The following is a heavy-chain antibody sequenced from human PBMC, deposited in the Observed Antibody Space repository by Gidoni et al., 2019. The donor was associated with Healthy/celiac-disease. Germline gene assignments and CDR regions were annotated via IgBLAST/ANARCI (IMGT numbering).Heavy chain of an antibody. J-gene: IGHJ4*02. D-gene: IGHD3-22*01. CDR3: ARDLMSYYDSSGYGDY. CDR1: GFTFSSYA. Sequence: QVQLVESGGGVVQPGRSLRLSCAAAGFTFSSYAMHWVRQAPGKGLEWVAVISYDGSNKYYADSVKGRFTISRDNSKNTLYLQMNSLRAEDTAVYYCARDLMSYYDSSGYGDYWGQGTLVTVSS. CDR2: ISYDGSNK. V-gene: IGHV3-30*04.